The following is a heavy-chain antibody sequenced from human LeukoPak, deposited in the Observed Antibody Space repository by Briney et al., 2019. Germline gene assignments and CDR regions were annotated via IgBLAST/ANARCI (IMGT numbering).Heavy chain of an antibody. CDR1: GFTFSTYS. D-gene: IGHD2-21*02. J-gene: IGHJ4*02. CDR3: ARVAYCGGDCLNYFDY. Sequence: GGSLRLSCAASGFTFSTYSMNWVRQAPGKGLEWVSFINGGSSTIYYADSVKGRFTISRDHAKDSLYLQMNSLRAEDTAVYYCARVAYCGGDCLNYFDYWGQGTLVTVSS. V-gene: IGHV3-48*04. CDR2: INGGSSTI.